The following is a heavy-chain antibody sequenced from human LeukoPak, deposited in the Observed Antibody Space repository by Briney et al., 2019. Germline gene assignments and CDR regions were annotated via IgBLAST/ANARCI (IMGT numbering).Heavy chain of an antibody. J-gene: IGHJ3*02. CDR3: ARLAVWAGTSFDVFHI. CDR2: IYYSGST. V-gene: IGHV4-59*01. D-gene: IGHD6-19*01. Sequence: SETLSLTCTVSGGFISSYYWGWIRQPAGKGLEWIGYIYYSGSTNYNPSLKSRVTISVDTSKNQFSLKLRSVTAADTAVYYCARLAVWAGTSFDVFHIWGPGTLVTVSS. CDR1: GGFISSYY.